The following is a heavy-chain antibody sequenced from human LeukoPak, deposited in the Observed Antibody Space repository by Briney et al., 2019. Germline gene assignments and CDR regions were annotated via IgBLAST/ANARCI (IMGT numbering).Heavy chain of an antibody. V-gene: IGHV3-15*01. CDR1: GFSFINAW. D-gene: IGHD3-3*01. Sequence: PGGSLRLSCAASGFSFINAWMSWVRQAPGKGLEWVGRIKSKTDGGTTDYAAAVKGRFAVSRDDSKNTLYLQMNSLKIEDTAVYYCTTDLVHGIWSGRGGMDVWGQGTTVTVFS. J-gene: IGHJ6*02. CDR3: TTDLVHGIWSGRGGMDV. CDR2: IKSKTDGGTT.